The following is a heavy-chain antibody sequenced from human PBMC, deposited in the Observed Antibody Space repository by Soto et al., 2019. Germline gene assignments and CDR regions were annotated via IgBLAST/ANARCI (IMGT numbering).Heavy chain of an antibody. D-gene: IGHD3-3*01. CDR3: ARLEVPYYDFWSGYYPDY. CDR2: ISAYNGNT. V-gene: IGHV1-18*01. Sequence: ASVKVSCKASGYTFTSYGISWVRQAPGQGLEWMGWISAYNGNTNYAQKLQGRVTMTTDTSTSTAYMELRSLRSDDTAVYYCARLEVPYYDFWSGYYPDYWGQGTLVTVSS. CDR1: GYTFTSYG. J-gene: IGHJ4*02.